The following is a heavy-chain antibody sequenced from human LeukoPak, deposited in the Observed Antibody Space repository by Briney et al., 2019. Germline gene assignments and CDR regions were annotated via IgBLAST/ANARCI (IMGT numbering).Heavy chain of an antibody. D-gene: IGHD3-22*01. CDR3: ARDLGQYYDTSDNWFDP. CDR2: MSSSSSYI. V-gene: IGHV3-21*01. J-gene: IGHJ5*02. Sequence: GGSLRLSCAASGFTFSSYSMNWVRQAPGEGLEWVSSMSSSSSYIYYADSVKGRFTISRDNAKNSLYLQMNSLRAEDTAVYYCARDLGQYYDTSDNWFDPWGQGTLVTVSS. CDR1: GFTFSSYS.